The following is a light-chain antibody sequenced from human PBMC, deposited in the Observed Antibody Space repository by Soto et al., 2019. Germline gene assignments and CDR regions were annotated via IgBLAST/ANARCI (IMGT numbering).Light chain of an antibody. Sequence: EIVLTQSPDTVSLSPGERATLSCRASRSFSSSYLAWYQQKPGQAPRLLIYAASSRATGIPDRFSGSKSGTAVSLTISRLEPEDSAVYYCQQYGSSSPYTFGQGTKLEIK. CDR2: AAS. V-gene: IGKV3-20*01. J-gene: IGKJ2*01. CDR1: RSFSSSY. CDR3: QQYGSSSPYT.